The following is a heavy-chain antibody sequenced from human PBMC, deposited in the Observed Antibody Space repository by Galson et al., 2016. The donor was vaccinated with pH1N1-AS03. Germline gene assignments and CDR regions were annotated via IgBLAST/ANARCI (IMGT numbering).Heavy chain of an antibody. D-gene: IGHD6-19*01. CDR2: IYYSGST. CDR3: ARLEVAGTWGDH. J-gene: IGHJ4*02. CDR1: GGSISHTSYY. V-gene: IGHV4-39*01. Sequence: SETLSLTCTVSGGSISHTSYYWGWIRQPPGKGLEWIGSIYYSGSTYYNPSLKSRVTISVDTSKNQFSLKLSSVTAADTAVYYCARLEVAGTWGDHWGQGTLVTVSS.